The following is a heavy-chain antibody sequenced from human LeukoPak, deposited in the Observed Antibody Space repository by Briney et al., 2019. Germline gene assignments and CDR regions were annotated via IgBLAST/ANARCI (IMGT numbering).Heavy chain of an antibody. CDR2: IYYSGST. V-gene: IGHV4-39*01. CDR1: GGSISSSNFY. CDR3: ARHGSTLRYFDRGDWFDP. J-gene: IGHJ5*02. Sequence: SETLSLTCTVSGGSISSSNFYWGWIRQPPGKGLEWIGSIYYSGSTYYNPSLKSRVTISVDTSMNQFSLKLSSVTAADTAVYYCARHGSTLRYFDRGDWFDPWGRGTLVTVSS. D-gene: IGHD3-9*01.